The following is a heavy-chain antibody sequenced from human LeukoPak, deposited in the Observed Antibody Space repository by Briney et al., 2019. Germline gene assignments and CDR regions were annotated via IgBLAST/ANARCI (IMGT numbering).Heavy chain of an antibody. D-gene: IGHD1-1*01. CDR2: IWYDGSNK. V-gene: IGHV3-33*01. CDR1: GFTFSSYG. J-gene: IGHJ4*02. CDR3: ARCAERIHDPENYFDY. Sequence: GGSLRLSCAASGFTFSSYGMHWVRQAPGKGLEWVAVIWYDGSNKYYADSVKGRFTIFRDNSKNTLFLQMNSLRAEDTAVYYCARCAERIHDPENYFDYWGQGTLVTVSS.